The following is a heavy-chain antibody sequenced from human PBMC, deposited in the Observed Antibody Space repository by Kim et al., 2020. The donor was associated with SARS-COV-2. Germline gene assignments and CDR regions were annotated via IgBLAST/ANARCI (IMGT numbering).Heavy chain of an antibody. CDR1: GGSISSYY. J-gene: IGHJ4*02. CDR2: LYYSGST. CDR3: ARIPSWGSHFFDY. V-gene: IGHV4-59*01. D-gene: IGHD7-27*01. Sequence: SETLSLTCTVSGGSISSYYWSWIRQPPGKGLEWIGYLYYSGSTNYNPSLKSRVTISVDTSKNQFSLKLSSVTAADTAVYYCARIPSWGSHFFDYWGQGTLVTVSS.